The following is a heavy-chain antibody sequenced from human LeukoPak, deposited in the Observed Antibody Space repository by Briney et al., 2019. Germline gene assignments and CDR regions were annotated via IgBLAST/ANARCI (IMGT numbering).Heavy chain of an antibody. CDR2: ISYDGSNK. Sequence: PGRSLRPSCAASGFTFSSYAMHWVRQAPGKGLEWVAVISYDGSNKYYADSVKGRFTISRDNSKNTLYLQMNSLRAEDTAVYYCARPYQGYWGQGTLVTVSS. V-gene: IGHV3-30-3*01. CDR3: ARPYQGY. J-gene: IGHJ4*02. CDR1: GFTFSSYA.